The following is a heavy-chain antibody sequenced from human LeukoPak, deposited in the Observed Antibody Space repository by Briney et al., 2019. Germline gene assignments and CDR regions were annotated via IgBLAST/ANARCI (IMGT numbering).Heavy chain of an antibody. CDR3: AGVLGVRDLAYFDY. V-gene: IGHV3-74*01. D-gene: IGHD3-10*01. Sequence: PGGSLRLSCAASGFTFSRCWMHWVRQAPGKGLVWVSRINSDGSSTSYADSVRGRFTISRDNAKNTLYLQMNSLRAEDTAVYYCAGVLGVRDLAYFDYWGHGTLVTVSS. CDR1: GFTFSRCW. CDR2: INSDGSST. J-gene: IGHJ4*01.